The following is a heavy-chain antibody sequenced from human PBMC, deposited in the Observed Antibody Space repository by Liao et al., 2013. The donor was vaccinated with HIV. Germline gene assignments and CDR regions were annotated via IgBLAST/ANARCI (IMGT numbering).Heavy chain of an antibody. V-gene: IGHV4-39*07. CDR2: IYYSGST. Sequence: QLQLQESGPGLVKPSETLSLTCTVSGGSISSSIYYWGWIRQPPGKGLEWIGSIYYSGSTYYNPSLKSRVSISIDTSKSQFSLNLRSVTAADTAVYYCARRSDWFDPWGQGTLVTVSS. D-gene: IGHD6-25*01. J-gene: IGHJ5*02. CDR1: GGSISSSIYY. CDR3: ARRSDWFDP.